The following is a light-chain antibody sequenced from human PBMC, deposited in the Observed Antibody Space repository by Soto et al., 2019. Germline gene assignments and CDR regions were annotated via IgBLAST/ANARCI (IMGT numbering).Light chain of an antibody. V-gene: IGKV1-5*03. CDR3: QHYNSYSEA. J-gene: IGKJ1*01. Sequence: DIQMTRSPSTLSASVGDRVTITCRASQGITSWLAWYQQKPGRAPKLLIYKASTLDSGVPSRFSGTGSGTDFTLTISSLQPDDFATYYCQHYNSYSEAFGQGTKVDI. CDR2: KAS. CDR1: QGITSW.